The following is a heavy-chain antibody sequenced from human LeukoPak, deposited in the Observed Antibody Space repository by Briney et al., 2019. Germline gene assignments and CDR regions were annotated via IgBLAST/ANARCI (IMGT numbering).Heavy chain of an antibody. CDR2: IHHSGST. CDR1: VDSFSDHY. V-gene: IGHV4-34*01. D-gene: IGHD2-2*01. CDR3: ARSPATSWSNFDY. Sequence: SETLSLTCAVYVDSFSDHYWTWIRQPPGKGLEWIGEIHHSGSTNYRLSLKSRVSIPVDRYKNQFSLKLTSVTAADTAVYYCARSPATSWSNFDYWGQGTLVTVSS. J-gene: IGHJ4*02.